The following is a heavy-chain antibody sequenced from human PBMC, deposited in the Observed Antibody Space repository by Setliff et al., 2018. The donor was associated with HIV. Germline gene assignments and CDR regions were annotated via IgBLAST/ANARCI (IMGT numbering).Heavy chain of an antibody. J-gene: IGHJ6*02. V-gene: IGHV3-30*02. D-gene: IGHD3-10*01. Sequence: PGGSLRLSCAASGFTFSSYGMHWVRQAPGKGLEWVAFIRYDGSNKYYADSVKGRFTISRDNAKNTLYLQMNSLRAEDTAIYYCARKLRPGHGVDVWGQGTTVTVSS. CDR3: ARKLRPGHGVDV. CDR1: GFTFSSYG. CDR2: IRYDGSNK.